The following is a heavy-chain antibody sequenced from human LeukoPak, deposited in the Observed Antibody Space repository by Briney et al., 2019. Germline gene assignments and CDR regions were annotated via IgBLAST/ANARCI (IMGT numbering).Heavy chain of an antibody. V-gene: IGHV4-59*08. CDR3: ARRGGAVVGDTGYNYWYFDN. D-gene: IGHD5-24*01. J-gene: IGHJ4*02. CDR1: GGSISSCY. CDR2: ISDSGST. Sequence: PSETLSLTCTVSGGSISSCYWSWVRQFPGKGLEWIGYISDSGSTNYSPSLESRVAISVDTSKNKFFLILSSVTAADTAVYYCARRGGAVVGDTGYNYWYFDNWGQGTLVTVSS.